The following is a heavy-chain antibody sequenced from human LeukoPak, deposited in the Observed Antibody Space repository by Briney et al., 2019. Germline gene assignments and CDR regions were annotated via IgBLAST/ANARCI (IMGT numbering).Heavy chain of an antibody. CDR2: IYYSGST. CDR1: GGSISSYY. V-gene: IGHV4-59*08. J-gene: IGHJ3*02. CDR3: ARIVMMWYAFDI. D-gene: IGHD2-21*01. Sequence: SENLSLTCTVSGGSISSYYWSWIRQPPGKGLEWIGYIYYSGSTNYNPSLKSRVTISVDTSKNQFSLKLSSVTAADTAVYYCARIVMMWYAFDIRGQGTMVTVSS.